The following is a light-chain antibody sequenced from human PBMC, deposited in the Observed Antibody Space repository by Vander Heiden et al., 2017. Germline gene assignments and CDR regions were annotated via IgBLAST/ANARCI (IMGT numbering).Light chain of an antibody. V-gene: IGKV2D-29*01. CDR3: KQNIRLLT. CDR1: QSLLAGAGKAN. Sequence: EIVMSHTPLPLSVTPGQPASISRTSTQSLLAGAGKANLTSYLQKPGQPPKLLTSEVSSRSAGVAGRFSGGGWGKYFTLKSSRVDDEVVGFYYWKQNIRLLTFGHGTKVEIK. J-gene: IGKJ1*01. CDR2: EVS.